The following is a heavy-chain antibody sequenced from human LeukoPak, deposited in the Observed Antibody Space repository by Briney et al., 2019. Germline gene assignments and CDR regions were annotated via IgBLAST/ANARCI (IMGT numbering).Heavy chain of an antibody. CDR2: MNQDGSEK. J-gene: IGHJ6*02. CDR3: ATYTHWVAGDV. D-gene: IGHD3-16*01. CDR1: GFTFSDSW. V-gene: IGHV3-7*01. Sequence: GGSLRLSCAASGFTFSDSWMSWVRQAPGKGLEWVANMNQDGSEKDYVDSVKGRFTISRDNARNSLYLQMGSLRAEDAAVYYCATYTHWVAGDVWGQGTTVTVSS.